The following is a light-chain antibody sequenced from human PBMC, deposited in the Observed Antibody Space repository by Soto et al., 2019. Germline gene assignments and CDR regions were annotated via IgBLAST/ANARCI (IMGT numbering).Light chain of an antibody. V-gene: IGKV3-20*01. CDR3: QQYGSSPPWT. CDR2: DAS. CDR1: QSVGSE. J-gene: IGKJ1*01. Sequence: EVVLTQSPATLSLSPGERSTLSCRASQSVGSELGWYQQKPGQAPRLVIFDASNRATGIPARFSGSGSGTDFSLTISRLDPEDFAVYYCQQYGSSPPWTFGQGTKVDIK.